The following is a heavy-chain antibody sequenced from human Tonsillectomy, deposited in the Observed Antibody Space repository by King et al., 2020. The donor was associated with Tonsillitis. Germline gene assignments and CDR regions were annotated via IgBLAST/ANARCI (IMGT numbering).Heavy chain of an antibody. CDR1: GFTFTNYA. J-gene: IGHJ4*02. CDR3: AKGWELLTLWDF. Sequence: VQLVESGGGLVQPGGSLRLSCATSGFTFTNYAMSWVRQAPGKGLEWVSDINNSGATTYYADSVKGRFTISRDNSKNTVYLQMNTLRAEDTALYYCAKGWELLTLWDFWGQGTLVTVSS. CDR2: INNSGATT. V-gene: IGHV3-23*04. D-gene: IGHD3-10*01.